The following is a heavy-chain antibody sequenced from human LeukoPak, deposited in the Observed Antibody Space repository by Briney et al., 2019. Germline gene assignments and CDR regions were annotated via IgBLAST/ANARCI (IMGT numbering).Heavy chain of an antibody. Sequence: SETLSLTCAVYGGSFSGYYWSGIRQPPGKGLEWIGEINHSGSTNYNPSLKSRVTISVDTSKNQFSLKLSSVTAADTAVYYCARTSIYYDSSGYRSWGQGTLVTVSS. CDR2: INHSGST. V-gene: IGHV4-34*01. CDR1: GGSFSGYY. CDR3: ARTSIYYDSSGYRS. J-gene: IGHJ5*02. D-gene: IGHD3-22*01.